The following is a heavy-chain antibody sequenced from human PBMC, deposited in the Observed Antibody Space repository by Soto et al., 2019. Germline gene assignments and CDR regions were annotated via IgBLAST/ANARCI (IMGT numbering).Heavy chain of an antibody. D-gene: IGHD3-10*01. Sequence: QVQLVQSGAEVKKPGASVKVSCKASGYTFTGYYIHWVRQDPGQGLEWMGWINPNTGVTNYAQKFQGWVTMTRDTSISTAYMELTRLTSADTAVYYCARGSRGDFDYWGQGTLVTVSS. CDR3: ARGSRGDFDY. CDR1: GYTFTGYY. V-gene: IGHV1-2*04. CDR2: INPNTGVT. J-gene: IGHJ4*02.